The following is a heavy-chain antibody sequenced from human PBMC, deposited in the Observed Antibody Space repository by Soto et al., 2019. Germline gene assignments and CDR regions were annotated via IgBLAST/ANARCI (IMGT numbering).Heavy chain of an antibody. CDR2: TYNSGST. CDR1: GYSINRHY. J-gene: IGHJ6*03. Sequence: SGTLALTCTCSGYSINRHYLELVRQPPGKGLEWIGYTYNSGSTNYNPSLKSRVTISVDPSKNQFSLKLSAATAADTAVYYCASYARSGLYYLDVWGQGTMVTVSS. CDR3: ASYARSGLYYLDV. D-gene: IGHD3-3*01. V-gene: IGHV4-59*11.